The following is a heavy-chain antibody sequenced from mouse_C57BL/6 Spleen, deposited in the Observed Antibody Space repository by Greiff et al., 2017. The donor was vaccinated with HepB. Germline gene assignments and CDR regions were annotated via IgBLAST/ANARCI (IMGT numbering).Heavy chain of an antibody. J-gene: IGHJ2*01. CDR1: GFTFTDYY. Sequence: EVQGVESGGGLVQPGGSLSLSCAASGFTFTDYYMSWVRQPPGKALEWLGFIRNKANGYTTEYSASVKGRFTISRDNSQSILYLQMNALRAEDSATYYCARYLTGTGGYFDYWGQGTTLTVSS. CDR2: IRNKANGYTT. V-gene: IGHV7-3*01. D-gene: IGHD4-1*01. CDR3: ARYLTGTGGYFDY.